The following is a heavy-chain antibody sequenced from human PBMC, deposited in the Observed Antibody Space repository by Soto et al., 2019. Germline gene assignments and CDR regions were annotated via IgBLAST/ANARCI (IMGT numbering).Heavy chain of an antibody. Sequence: GGSLRLSCAASGVTFSSYSMNWVRQAPGKGLEWVSYISSSSSTIYYADSVKGRFTISRDNAKNSLYLQMNSLRAEDTAVYYCARDRYGDYVADIWGQGTMVTVSS. CDR1: GVTFSSYS. CDR3: ARDRYGDYVADI. D-gene: IGHD4-17*01. CDR2: ISSSSSTI. J-gene: IGHJ3*02. V-gene: IGHV3-48*01.